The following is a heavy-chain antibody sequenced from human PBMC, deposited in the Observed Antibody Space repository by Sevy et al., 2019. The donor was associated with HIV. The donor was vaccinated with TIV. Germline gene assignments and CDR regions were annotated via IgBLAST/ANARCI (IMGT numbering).Heavy chain of an antibody. D-gene: IGHD2-21*02. CDR1: GFTFSNYG. CDR2: ISGSGYST. J-gene: IGHJ4*02. V-gene: IGHV3-23*01. Sequence: GGSLRLSCAASGFTFSNYGMSWVRQAPGKGLEWVSAISGSGYSTYYADSGKGRFTISRDKSKNTLYLQINSLGAGDTAVYYCAKHIAYCGGDCYPPLYYFDYWGQGTLVTVSS. CDR3: AKHIAYCGGDCYPPLYYFDY.